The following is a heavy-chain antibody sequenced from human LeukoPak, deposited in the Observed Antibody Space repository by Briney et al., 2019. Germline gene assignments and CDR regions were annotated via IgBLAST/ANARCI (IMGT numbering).Heavy chain of an antibody. CDR1: GGSISSYS. Sequence: SQTLSLTCPVPGGSISSYSWSWFRKPPGKGLEWIGYIYYSGSTNYNPSLKSRVTISVDTSKNQFSLKLSSVTAADTAVYYCARGLLMTTVSYFDYWGQGTLVTVSS. D-gene: IGHD4-11*01. J-gene: IGHJ4*02. CDR2: IYYSGST. CDR3: ARGLLMTTVSYFDY. V-gene: IGHV4-59*01.